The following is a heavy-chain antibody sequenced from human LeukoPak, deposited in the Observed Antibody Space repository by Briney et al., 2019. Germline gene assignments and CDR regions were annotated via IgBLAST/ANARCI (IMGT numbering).Heavy chain of an antibody. J-gene: IGHJ3*02. CDR1: GYSISSGYY. Sequence: SETLSLTCTVSGYSISSGYYWGWIRQPPGKGLEWIGSIYHSGSTYYNPSLKSRVTISVDTSKNQFSLKLSSVTAADTAVYYCARVPYCGGDCSPAFDIWGQGTMVTVSS. D-gene: IGHD2-21*02. CDR2: IYHSGST. V-gene: IGHV4-38-2*02. CDR3: ARVPYCGGDCSPAFDI.